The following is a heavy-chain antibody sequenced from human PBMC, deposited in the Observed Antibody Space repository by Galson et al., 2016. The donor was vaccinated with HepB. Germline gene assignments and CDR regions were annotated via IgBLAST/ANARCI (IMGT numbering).Heavy chain of an antibody. J-gene: IGHJ5*02. Sequence: SLRLSCAASGFTISTNYMNWVRQSPGKGLEWLSIIYRDGGTNYADSVKGRFTISRDDSKNTVYLQMNSLRVEDTAVYFCARGGGLLYWFVDWGQGTLVAVSS. CDR1: GFTISTNY. CDR3: ARGGGLLYWFVD. CDR2: IYRDGGT. D-gene: IGHD3-10*01. V-gene: IGHV3-53*01.